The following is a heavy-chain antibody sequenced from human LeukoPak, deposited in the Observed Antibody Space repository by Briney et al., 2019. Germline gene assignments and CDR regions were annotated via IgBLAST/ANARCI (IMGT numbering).Heavy chain of an antibody. CDR2: IHWNSDNI. D-gene: IGHD3-22*01. CDR1: GFTFNDHA. CDR3: ARASYYYDTTGLGAVDI. J-gene: IGHJ3*02. Sequence: GGSLRLSCAASGFTFNDHAMYWVRQAPGKGLEWVSGIHWNSDNIGYADSVKGRFTISRDDAKNSLFLQMNSLRTEDTALYYCARASYYYDTTGLGAVDIWGQGTMVTVSS. V-gene: IGHV3-9*01.